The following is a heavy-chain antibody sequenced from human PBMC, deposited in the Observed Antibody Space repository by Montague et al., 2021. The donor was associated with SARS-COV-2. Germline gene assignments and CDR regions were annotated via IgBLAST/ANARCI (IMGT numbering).Heavy chain of an antibody. CDR1: GASISSGYFC. CDR2: IYAGGNT. J-gene: IGHJ4*02. D-gene: IGHD5/OR15-5a*01. CDR3: AGIYSVTCYFDY. V-gene: IGHV4-61*02. Sequence: TLSLTCTVSGASISSGYFCWSWLRAPAGKGLEGFGLIYAGGNTNSNLTIKSRVTISVDTTKNQFSLTSGSVTAADTAVYSCAGIYSVTCYFDYWGRGTLVTVSS.